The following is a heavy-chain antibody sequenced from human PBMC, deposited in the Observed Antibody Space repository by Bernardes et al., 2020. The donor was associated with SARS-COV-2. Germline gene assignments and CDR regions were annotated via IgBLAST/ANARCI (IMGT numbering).Heavy chain of an antibody. CDR1: GFSITNYY. D-gene: IGHD3-22*01. Sequence: GGSLRLSCAVSGFSITNYYMSWVRQAPGKGLEWVSVIYRGGSVDYAESVKGRFTFSRDTSKNTLYLQMNSLRVEDTAVYYCARLHYYDNSGLDFWGQGTLVTVSS. J-gene: IGHJ4*02. CDR3: ARLHYYDNSGLDF. V-gene: IGHV3-53*01. CDR2: IYRGGSV.